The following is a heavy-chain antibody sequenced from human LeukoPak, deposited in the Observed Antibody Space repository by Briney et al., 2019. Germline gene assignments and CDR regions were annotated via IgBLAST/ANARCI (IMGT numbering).Heavy chain of an antibody. Sequence: SVKVSCKASGYTFTSYGISWVRQAPGQGLEWMGGIIPIFGTANYAQKFQGRVTITTDESTNTAYMELSSLRSEDTAVYYCARDTRMSTRPLWFDPWGQGTLVTVSS. CDR1: GYTFTSYG. CDR2: IIPIFGTA. V-gene: IGHV1-69*05. CDR3: ARDTRMSTRPLWFDP. J-gene: IGHJ5*02. D-gene: IGHD2-2*01.